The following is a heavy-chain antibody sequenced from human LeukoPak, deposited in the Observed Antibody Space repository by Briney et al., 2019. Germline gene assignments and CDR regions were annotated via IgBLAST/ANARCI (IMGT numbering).Heavy chain of an antibody. CDR3: ARDVGSFQGVSRGGYDY. CDR2: INAGNGNT. D-gene: IGHD3-16*01. J-gene: IGHJ4*02. Sequence: ASVKVSCKASGYAFTSYAMHWVRQAPGQRLEWMGWINAGNGNTKYSQKFQGRVTITRDTSASTAYMELSSLRSEDTAVYYCARDVGSFQGVSRGGYDYWGQGTLVTVSS. CDR1: GYAFTSYA. V-gene: IGHV1-3*01.